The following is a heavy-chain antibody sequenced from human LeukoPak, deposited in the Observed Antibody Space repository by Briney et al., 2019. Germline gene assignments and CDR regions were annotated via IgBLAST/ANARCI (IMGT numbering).Heavy chain of an antibody. CDR3: ARDPGITIFGVVMYFDH. J-gene: IGHJ4*02. D-gene: IGHD3-3*01. CDR1: GYTFTGYY. V-gene: IGHV1-2*02. Sequence: ASVKVSCKASGYTFTGYYMHWVRQAPGQGLEWMGWINPNSGGTNYAQKFQGRVTMTRDTSISTAYMELSRLRSDDTAVYYCARDPGITIFGVVMYFDHWGQGTLVTVSS. CDR2: INPNSGGT.